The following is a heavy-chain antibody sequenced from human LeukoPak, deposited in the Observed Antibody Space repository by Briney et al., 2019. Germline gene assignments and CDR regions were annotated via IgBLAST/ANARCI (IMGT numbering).Heavy chain of an antibody. CDR1: GYTFTNYY. CDR3: AREHSGYDS. V-gene: IGHV1-46*01. Sequence: ASVKVSCRASGYTFTNYYMHWVPQAPGQGLEWMGIINPSGGSTNYAQKFQGRVTMTRDTSTSTVYMELSSLRSEDTAVYYCAREHSGYDSWGQGTLLTVSS. CDR2: INPSGGST. D-gene: IGHD5-12*01. J-gene: IGHJ5*02.